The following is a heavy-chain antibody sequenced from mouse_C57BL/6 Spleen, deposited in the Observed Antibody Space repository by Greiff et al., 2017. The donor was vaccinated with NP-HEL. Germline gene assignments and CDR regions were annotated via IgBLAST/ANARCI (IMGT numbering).Heavy chain of an antibody. CDR1: GYTFTSYW. D-gene: IGHD1-1*01. J-gene: IGHJ2*01. CDR3: AREYGSSLDYFDY. Sequence: QVQLQQSGAELVKPGASVKLSCKASGYTFTSYWMHWVKQRPGQGLEWIGMIHPNSGSTNYNEKFKSKATLTVDKSSSTAYMQLSSLTSEDSAVYYCAREYGSSLDYFDYWGQGTTLTVSS. CDR2: IHPNSGST. V-gene: IGHV1-64*01.